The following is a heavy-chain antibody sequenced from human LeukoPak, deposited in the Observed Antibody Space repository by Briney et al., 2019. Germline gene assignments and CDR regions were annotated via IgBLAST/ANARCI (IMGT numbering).Heavy chain of an antibody. CDR1: GDSVSSSSYY. D-gene: IGHD2-15*01. CDR2: LYFSGNT. Sequence: SETLSLTCTVSGDSVSSSSYYWGWIRQPPGKGLEWIGSLYFSGNTYFNPSLKSRVTVSVDTSKNQFSLKLSSVTAADTAVYYCARDVRWRGRTWFDPWGQGTLVTVSS. CDR3: ARDVRWRGRTWFDP. V-gene: IGHV4-39*07. J-gene: IGHJ5*02.